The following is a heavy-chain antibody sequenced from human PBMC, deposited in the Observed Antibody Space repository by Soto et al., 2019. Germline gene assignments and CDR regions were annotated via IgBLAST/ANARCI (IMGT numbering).Heavy chain of an antibody. CDR1: GGTFSSYA. J-gene: IGHJ4*02. V-gene: IGHV1-69*06. D-gene: IGHD3-22*01. CDR2: IIPIFGTA. CDR3: ARDLYYYESSEPFFDY. Sequence: ASVKVSCKASGGTFSSYAISWVRQAPGQGLEWMGGIIPIFGTANYAQKFQGRVTITADKSTSTAYMELSSLRSEDTAVYYCARDLYYYESSEPFFDYWGQGTLVTVSS.